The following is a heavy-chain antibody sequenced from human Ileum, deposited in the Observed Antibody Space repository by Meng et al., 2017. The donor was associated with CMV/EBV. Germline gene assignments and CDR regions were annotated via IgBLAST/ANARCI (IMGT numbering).Heavy chain of an antibody. J-gene: IGHJ5*02. V-gene: IGHV4-34*01. CDR2: INYSGST. Sequence: SETLSLTCAVYGGSFSGYYWSWIRQPPGKGLEWIGEINYSGSTNYNPSLKSRVTISVDTSKNQFSLKLSSVTAADTAVYYCARANVLRFLEWLPGFDPWGQGTLVTVSS. D-gene: IGHD3-3*01. CDR1: GGSFSGYY. CDR3: ARANVLRFLEWLPGFDP.